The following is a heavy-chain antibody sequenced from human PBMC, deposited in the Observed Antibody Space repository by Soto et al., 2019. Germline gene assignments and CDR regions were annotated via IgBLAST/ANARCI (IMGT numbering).Heavy chain of an antibody. CDR2: IYSGGST. CDR1: GFTVSKNY. V-gene: IGHV3-66*01. D-gene: IGHD3-16*01. Sequence: EEQLVESGGDLVQPGGSLRLSCAASGFTVSKNYMSWVRQAPGKGLEWVSLIYSGGSTYYADSVKGRFTISRDSSKNTLYPQMNSLRAEDTAMYYCAAYSHKGYWGQGTLVTVSS. CDR3: AAYSHKGY. J-gene: IGHJ4*02.